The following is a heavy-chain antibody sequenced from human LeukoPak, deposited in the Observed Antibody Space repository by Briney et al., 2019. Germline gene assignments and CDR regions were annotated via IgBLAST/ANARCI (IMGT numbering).Heavy chain of an antibody. CDR1: GDSISSSNW. Sequence: SGTLSLTCAVSGDSISSSNWWTWVRQPPGKGLEWIGEIYHSGTTTFNPSLKSRVTISVDTSKNQFSLKLSSVTAADTAVYYCARWGFSAARFDAFDIWGQGTMVTVSS. V-gene: IGHV4-4*02. CDR3: ARWGFSAARFDAFDI. J-gene: IGHJ3*02. D-gene: IGHD3-10*01. CDR2: IYHSGTT.